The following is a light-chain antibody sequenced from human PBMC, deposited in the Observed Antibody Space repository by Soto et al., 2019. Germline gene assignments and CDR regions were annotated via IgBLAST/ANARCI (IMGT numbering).Light chain of an antibody. J-gene: IGLJ1*01. CDR2: EVS. CDR1: SSDVGGYKS. V-gene: IGLV2-14*01. CDR3: CSYTSSSPYV. Sequence: SALTQPASVSGSPGQSITISCTGTSSDVGGYKSVSWYQQHPGKAPKLMIYEVSNRPSGVSNRFSGSKSGNTASLTISGLHAEDEADYYCCSYTSSSPYVFGTGTKLTVL.